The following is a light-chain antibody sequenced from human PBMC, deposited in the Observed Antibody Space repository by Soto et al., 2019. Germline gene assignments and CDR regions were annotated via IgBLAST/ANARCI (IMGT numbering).Light chain of an antibody. CDR1: ETVRTN. V-gene: IGKV3-15*01. CDR3: QQYYNWPPYT. Sequence: IVMTQSPDTLSVSPGERVTLSCRASETVRTNLAWFQQKPGQTPRLLIFGASTRATGIPTRFTGSGSETEFTLTIGSLQSEDLAVYYCQQYYNWPPYTFGQGTKLEIK. CDR2: GAS. J-gene: IGKJ2*01.